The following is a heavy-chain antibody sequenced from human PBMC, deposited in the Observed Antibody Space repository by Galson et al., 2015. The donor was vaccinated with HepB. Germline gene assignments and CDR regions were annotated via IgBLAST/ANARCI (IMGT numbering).Heavy chain of an antibody. CDR1: GGSISSYY. D-gene: IGHD3-10*01. V-gene: IGHV4-4*07. CDR3: ARESVLLWFGDSTSYYYYGMDV. J-gene: IGHJ6*02. CDR2: IYTSGST. Sequence: LSLTCTVSGGSISSYYWSWIRQPAGKGLEWIGRIYTSGSTNYNPSLKSRVTMSVDTSKNQFSLKLSSVTAADTAVYYCARESVLLWFGDSTSYYYYGMDVWGQGTTVTVSS.